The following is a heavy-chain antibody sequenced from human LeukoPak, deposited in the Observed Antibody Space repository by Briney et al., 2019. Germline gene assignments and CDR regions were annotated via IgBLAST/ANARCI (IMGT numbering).Heavy chain of an antibody. D-gene: IGHD1-1*01. CDR3: ATPGWNDGGYFYY. CDR1: GGSISSYY. J-gene: IGHJ4*02. CDR2: IYTSGST. V-gene: IGHV4-4*07. Sequence: SEALSLTCTVSGGSISSYYWSWIRQPAGKGLEWIGRIYTSGSTNYNPSLTSRVTMSVDTSKNQFSLKLSSVTAADTAVYYCATPGWNDGGYFYYWGQGALVTVSS.